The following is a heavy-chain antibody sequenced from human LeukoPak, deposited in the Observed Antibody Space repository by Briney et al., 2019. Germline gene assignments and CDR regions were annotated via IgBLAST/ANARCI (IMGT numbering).Heavy chain of an antibody. CDR1: GFTFSSHA. J-gene: IGHJ4*02. D-gene: IGHD2-2*01. CDR3: ANEVRPNDY. V-gene: IGHV3-23*01. Sequence: PGGSLRLSCSVSGFTFSSHAMTWVRQAPGRGLEWVSSIDLSDKTYCADSVKGRFTISRDNSRNTLFLQMDSLRAEDSAIYYCANEVRPNDYWGQGTLVTVSS. CDR2: IDLSDKT.